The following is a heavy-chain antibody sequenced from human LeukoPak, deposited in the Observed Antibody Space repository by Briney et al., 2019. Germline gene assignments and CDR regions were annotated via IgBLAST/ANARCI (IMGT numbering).Heavy chain of an antibody. J-gene: IGHJ4*02. V-gene: IGHV5-51*01. CDR1: GYSFTNYW. CDR2: IYPGDSDT. Sequence: GESLKISCKGSGYSFTNYWIGWVRQMPGKGLEWMGIIYPGDSDTRYSPSFQGQVTISADKSISTAYLQWSSLKASDTAMYYCARVKQMVRGVIIPFDYWGQGTLVTVSS. D-gene: IGHD3-10*01. CDR3: ARVKQMVRGVIIPFDY.